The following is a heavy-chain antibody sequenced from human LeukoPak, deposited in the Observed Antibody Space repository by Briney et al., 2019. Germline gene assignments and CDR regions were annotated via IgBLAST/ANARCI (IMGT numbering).Heavy chain of an antibody. V-gene: IGHV3-30*18. D-gene: IGHD2-2*01. Sequence: GGSLRLSCAASGFTFSSYGMHWVRQAPGKGLEWVAVISYDGSNKYYADSVKGRFTISRDNSKNTLYLQMNSLRAEDTAVYYCAKDRENMPLDYWGQGTLVTVSS. CDR1: GFTFSSYG. CDR2: ISYDGSNK. CDR3: AKDRENMPLDY. J-gene: IGHJ4*02.